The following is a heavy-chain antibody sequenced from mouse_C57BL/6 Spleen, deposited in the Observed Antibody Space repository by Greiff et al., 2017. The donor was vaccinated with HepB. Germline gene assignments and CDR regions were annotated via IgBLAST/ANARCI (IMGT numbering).Heavy chain of an antibody. D-gene: IGHD2-3*01. J-gene: IGHJ2*01. CDR2: ISDGGSYT. CDR3: ARLDGGYFDY. Sequence: EVKLMESGGGLVKPGGSLKLSCAASGFTFSSYAMSWVRQTPEKRLEWVATISDGGSYTYYPDNVKGRFTISRDNAKNNLYLQMSHLKSEDTAMYYCARLDGGYFDYWGQGTTLTVSS. CDR1: GFTFSSYA. V-gene: IGHV5-4*03.